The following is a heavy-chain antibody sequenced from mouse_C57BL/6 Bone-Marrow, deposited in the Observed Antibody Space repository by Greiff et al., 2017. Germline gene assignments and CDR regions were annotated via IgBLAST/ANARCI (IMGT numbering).Heavy chain of an antibody. J-gene: IGHJ1*03. V-gene: IGHV5-6*01. CDR3: ARHRTTVVAHWYFDV. D-gene: IGHD1-1*01. CDR2: ISSGGSYT. Sequence: EVHLVESGGDLVKPGGSLKLSCAASGFTFSSYGMSWVRQTPDKRLEWVATISSGGSYTYYPDSVKGRFTISRDNAKNTLYLQMSSMKSEDTAMYYCARHRTTVVAHWYFDVWGTGTTVTVSS. CDR1: GFTFSSYG.